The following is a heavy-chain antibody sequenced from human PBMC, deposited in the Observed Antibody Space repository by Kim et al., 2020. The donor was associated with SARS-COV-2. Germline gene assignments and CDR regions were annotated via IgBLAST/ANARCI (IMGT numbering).Heavy chain of an antibody. D-gene: IGHD2-15*01. J-gene: IGHJ6*02. CDR3: ARERRVALDNYYYYGMDV. CDR1: GYTFTSYY. V-gene: IGHV1-46*01. CDR2: INPSGGST. Sequence: ASVKVSCKASGYTFTSYYMHWVRQAPGQGLEWMGIINPSGGSTSYAQKFQGRVTMTRDTSTSTVYMELSSLRSEDTAVYYCARERRVALDNYYYYGMDVWGQGTTVTVSS.